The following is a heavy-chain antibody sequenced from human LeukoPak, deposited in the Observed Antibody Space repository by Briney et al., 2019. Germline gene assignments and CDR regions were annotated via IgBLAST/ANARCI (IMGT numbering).Heavy chain of an antibody. J-gene: IGHJ3*02. V-gene: IGHV4-59*08. CDR2: IYYSGST. Sequence: SETLSLTCTVSGGSISSYYWSWIRQPPGKGLEWIGYIYYSGSTNYNPSLKSRVTISVDTSKNQFSLKLSSVTAADTAVYYCARHSSIYDILTGYYMKNDAFDIWGQGTMVTVSS. CDR1: GGSISSYY. CDR3: ARHSSIYDILTGYYMKNDAFDI. D-gene: IGHD3-9*01.